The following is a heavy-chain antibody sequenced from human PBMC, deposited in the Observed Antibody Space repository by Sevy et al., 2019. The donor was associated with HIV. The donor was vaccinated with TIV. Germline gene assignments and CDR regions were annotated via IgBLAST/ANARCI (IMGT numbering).Heavy chain of an antibody. J-gene: IGHJ3*02. D-gene: IGHD1-26*01. CDR1: GFTFSSYA. V-gene: IGHV3-23*01. Sequence: GGSPRLSCAASGFTFSSYAMSWVRQAPGKGLEWVSAISGSGGSTYYADSVKGRFTISRDNSKNTLYLQMNSLRAEDTAVYYCAKIQVGATTGDAFDIWGQGTMVTVSS. CDR2: ISGSGGST. CDR3: AKIQVGATTGDAFDI.